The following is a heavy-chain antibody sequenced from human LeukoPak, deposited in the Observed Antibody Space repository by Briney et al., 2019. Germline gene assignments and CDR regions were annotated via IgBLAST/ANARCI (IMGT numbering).Heavy chain of an antibody. CDR2: IYPGDSDT. CDR1: GYTFSNYW. Sequence: GESLKISCKASGYTFSNYWIAWVRQMPGKGLEWMGIIYPGDSDTRYSPSFQGQVTISADKSTSTAYLQWSSLKASDTAMYYCARGTLGSKSIAVKTFDYWGQGTLVTVSS. J-gene: IGHJ4*02. D-gene: IGHD6-19*01. CDR3: ARGTLGSKSIAVKTFDY. V-gene: IGHV5-51*01.